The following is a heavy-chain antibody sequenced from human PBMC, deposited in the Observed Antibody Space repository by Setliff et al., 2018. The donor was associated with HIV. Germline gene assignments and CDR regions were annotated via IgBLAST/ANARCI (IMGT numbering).Heavy chain of an antibody. J-gene: IGHJ6*03. CDR1: GGSISFYY. Sequence: SETLSLTCSISGGSISFYYWNWLRQTPGKGLEWIAYTFDNGNTHYNPSLESRVTLSLDTSRNLFSLRLASVTAADTAAYYCARDPPGYGDSNDYYMDVWGIGTTVTVSS. V-gene: IGHV4-59*01. D-gene: IGHD4-17*01. CDR2: TFDNGNT. CDR3: ARDPPGYGDSNDYYMDV.